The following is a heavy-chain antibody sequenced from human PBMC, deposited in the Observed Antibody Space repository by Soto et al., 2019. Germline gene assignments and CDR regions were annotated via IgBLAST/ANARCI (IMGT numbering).Heavy chain of an antibody. V-gene: IGHV3-74*01. D-gene: IGHD2-15*01. Sequence: EVQLVESGGGLVQPGGSLRLSCAASGFTFSSYWMHWVRQAPGKGLVWVSRINSDGSSTGYADSVMGRFTISRDNAKNRRYLQMNSRGAEDTAVYYCARDEGYCSGGSCYVAGYWGQGTLVTVSS. CDR1: GFTFSSYW. J-gene: IGHJ4*02. CDR3: ARDEGYCSGGSCYVAGY. CDR2: INSDGSST.